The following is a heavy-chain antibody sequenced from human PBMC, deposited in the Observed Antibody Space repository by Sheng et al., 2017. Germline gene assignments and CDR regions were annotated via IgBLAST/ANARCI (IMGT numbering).Heavy chain of an antibody. J-gene: IGHJ3*02. Sequence: QVQLVESGGGVVQPGRSLRLSCAASGFTFSSYGMHWVRQAPGKGLEWVAVIWYDGSNKYYADSVKGRFTISRDNSKNTLYLQMNSLRAEDTAVYYCARDPALPELSNAFDIWGQGTMVTVSS. V-gene: IGHV3-33*01. D-gene: IGHD1-26*01. CDR3: ARDPALPELSNAFDI. CDR1: GFTFSSYG. CDR2: IWYDGSNK.